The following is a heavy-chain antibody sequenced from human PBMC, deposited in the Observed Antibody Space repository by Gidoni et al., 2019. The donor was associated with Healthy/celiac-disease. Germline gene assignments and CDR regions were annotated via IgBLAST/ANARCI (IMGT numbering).Heavy chain of an antibody. CDR1: GSTFSIYA. J-gene: IGHJ4*02. Sequence: EVQLLESGGGLVQPGGSRSLSCAAAGSTFSIYAMSWVRQAPGKGLEWVSAISGSGGSTYYADSVKGRFTISRDNSKNTLYLQMNSLRAEDTAVYYCANILRYFDWLLPFDYWGQGTLVTVSS. CDR2: ISGSGGST. V-gene: IGHV3-23*01. D-gene: IGHD3-9*01. CDR3: ANILRYFDWLLPFDY.